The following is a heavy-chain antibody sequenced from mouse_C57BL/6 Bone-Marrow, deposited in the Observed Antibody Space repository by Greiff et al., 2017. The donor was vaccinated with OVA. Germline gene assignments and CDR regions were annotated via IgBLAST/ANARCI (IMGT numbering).Heavy chain of an antibody. V-gene: IGHV5-9*01. Sequence: EVHLVESGGGLVKPGGSLKLSCAASGFTFSSYTMSWVRQTPEKRLEWVATISGGGGNTYYPDSVKGRFTISRDNAKNTLYLQMSSLRSEDTALYDCARNPDYYGSSSWYFDVWGTGTTVTVSS. J-gene: IGHJ1*03. CDR2: ISGGGGNT. D-gene: IGHD1-1*01. CDR1: GFTFSSYT. CDR3: ARNPDYYGSSSWYFDV.